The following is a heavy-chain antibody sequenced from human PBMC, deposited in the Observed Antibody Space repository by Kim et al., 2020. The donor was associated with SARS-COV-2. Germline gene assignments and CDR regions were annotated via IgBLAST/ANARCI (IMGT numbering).Heavy chain of an antibody. D-gene: IGHD5-12*01. J-gene: IGHJ1*01. Sequence: DSVKGRFTISRDNSKNSLYLQMNSLRTEDTALYYCAKDMGYDSFTRYFQHWGQGTLVTVSS. V-gene: IGHV3-43*01. CDR3: AKDMGYDSFTRYFQH.